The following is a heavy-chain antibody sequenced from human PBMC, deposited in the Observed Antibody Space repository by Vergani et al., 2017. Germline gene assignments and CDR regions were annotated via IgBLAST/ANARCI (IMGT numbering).Heavy chain of an antibody. Sequence: QVQMQESGPGLVKTSETLSLTCSASGAPISYWCWSWLRQPAGKGLEWIGRLCPSGSTNYKPSLKSRVTMSIDTSKNLFSLKLTAVTAADTAVYYCATGAGPFDIWGQGTLVTVSS. D-gene: IGHD1-14*01. CDR2: LCPSGST. V-gene: IGHV4-4*07. J-gene: IGHJ4*02. CDR3: ATGAGPFDI. CDR1: GAPISYWC.